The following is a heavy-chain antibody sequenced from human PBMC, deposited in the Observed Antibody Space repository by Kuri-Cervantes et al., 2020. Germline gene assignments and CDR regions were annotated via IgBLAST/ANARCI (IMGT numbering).Heavy chain of an antibody. CDR3: AREGYDFWSGHPRWLH. Sequence: GESLKISCAASGFTFSSYSMNWVRQAPGKGLEWVSSISSSSSYIYYADSVKGRFTISRDNAKNSLYLQMNSLRAEDTAVYYCAREGYDFWSGHPRWLHWGQGTLVTVSS. CDR1: GFTFSSYS. D-gene: IGHD3-3*01. V-gene: IGHV3-21*01. CDR2: ISSSSSYI. J-gene: IGHJ4*02.